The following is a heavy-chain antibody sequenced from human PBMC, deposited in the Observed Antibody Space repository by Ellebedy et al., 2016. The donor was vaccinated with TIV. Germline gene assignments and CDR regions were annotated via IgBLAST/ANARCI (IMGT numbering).Heavy chain of an antibody. D-gene: IGHD1-26*01. Sequence: GESLKISCAASGFTFSSYWMSWVRQAPGKGLEWVANIKQDGSEKYYVDSVKGRFTISRDNAKNSLYLQMNSLRAEDTAVYYCARGKWGAFDIWGQGTMVTVSS. CDR3: ARGKWGAFDI. V-gene: IGHV3-7*01. CDR2: IKQDGSEK. J-gene: IGHJ3*02. CDR1: GFTFSSYW.